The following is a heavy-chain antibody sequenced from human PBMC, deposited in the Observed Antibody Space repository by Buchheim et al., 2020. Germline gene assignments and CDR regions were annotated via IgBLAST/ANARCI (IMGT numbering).Heavy chain of an antibody. CDR2: IRSITDGGTT. CDR3: TTRSMATVAD. J-gene: IGHJ4*02. Sequence: EVQLVESGGGLVKPGGSLRLSCAASGLTFSNAWMNWVRQAPGKGLEWVGRIRSITDGGTTDYAAPVKGRFTISRDDSKYTLYLQMNSLKTEDTAVYYCTTRSMATVADWGQGTL. CDR1: GLTFSNAW. D-gene: IGHD6-19*01. V-gene: IGHV3-15*07.